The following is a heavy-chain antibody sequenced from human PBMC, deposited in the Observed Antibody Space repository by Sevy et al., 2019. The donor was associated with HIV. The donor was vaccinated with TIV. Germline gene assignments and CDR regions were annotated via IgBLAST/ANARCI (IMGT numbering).Heavy chain of an antibody. CDR3: ARGGIVVVVAATRWFDP. D-gene: IGHD2-15*01. CDR1: GGSFSGYY. V-gene: IGHV4-34*01. J-gene: IGHJ5*02. CDR2: INHSGST. Sequence: SETLSLTCAVYGGSFSGYYWSWIRQPPGKGLEWIGEINHSGSTNYNPSLKSRVTISVDTSKNQFSLKLSSVTAADPAVYYCARGGIVVVVAATRWFDPWGQGTLVTVSS.